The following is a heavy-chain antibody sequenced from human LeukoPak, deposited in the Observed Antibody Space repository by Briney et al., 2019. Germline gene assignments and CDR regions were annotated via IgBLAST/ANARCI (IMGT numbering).Heavy chain of an antibody. J-gene: IGHJ5*02. Sequence: GESLKISCKGSGYSFTSYWLGWVRQMPGKGLEWMRIIYPGDSDTRYSPSLQGQVTISADKSISTASLQWSSLKASDTAMYVCARRIGYYDILTGYSPDGFDPWGQGTLVTVSS. CDR2: IYPGDSDT. D-gene: IGHD3-9*01. CDR1: GYSFTSYW. V-gene: IGHV5-51*01. CDR3: ARRIGYYDILTGYSPDGFDP.